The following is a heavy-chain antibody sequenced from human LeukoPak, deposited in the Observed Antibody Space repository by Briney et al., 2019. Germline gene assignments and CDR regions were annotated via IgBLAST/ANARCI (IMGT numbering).Heavy chain of an antibody. V-gene: IGHV1-2*02. CDR3: ARDPPAAITYYGMDV. D-gene: IGHD2-2*01. CDR1: GYTFTGYY. CDR2: INPNSGGT. J-gene: IGHJ6*02. Sequence: ASVKVSCKASGYTFTGYYMHWERQAPGQGLEWMGWINPNSGGTNYAQKFQGRVTMTRDTSISTAYMELSRLRSDDTAVYYCARDPPAAITYYGMDVWGQGTTVTVSS.